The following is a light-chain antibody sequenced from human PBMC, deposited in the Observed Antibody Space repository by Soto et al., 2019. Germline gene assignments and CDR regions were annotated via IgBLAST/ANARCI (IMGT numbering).Light chain of an antibody. CDR1: QSVSSN. Sequence: EIVMTQSPATLSVSPGERATLSCRASQSVSSNLAWYQQKPGQAPRLLIYGASTRATGIPARFSGIGSGTAVTLTISSLPSEDFAVYYCQQYNNWLLWTFGQGTKVEIK. J-gene: IGKJ1*01. CDR2: GAS. CDR3: QQYNNWLLWT. V-gene: IGKV3-15*01.